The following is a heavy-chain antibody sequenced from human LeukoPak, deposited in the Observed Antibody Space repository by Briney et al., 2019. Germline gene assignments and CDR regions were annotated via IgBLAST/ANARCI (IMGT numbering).Heavy chain of an antibody. CDR1: GFTVSGNY. CDR2: IQSDGTT. D-gene: IGHD3-10*01. V-gene: IGHV3-66*02. J-gene: IGHJ4*02. Sequence: GGSLRLSCVASGFTVSGNYMTWVRQAPGKGLEWVSLIQSDGTTYYADSVKGRFTISRDNSKNTLYLQMNSLRAEDTAVYYCARGSGITMVRGVIYRGYYFDYWGQGTLVTVSS. CDR3: ARGSGITMVRGVIYRGYYFDY.